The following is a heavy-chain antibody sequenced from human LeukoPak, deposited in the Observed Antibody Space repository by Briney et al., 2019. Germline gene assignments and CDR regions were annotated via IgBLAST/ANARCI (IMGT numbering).Heavy chain of an antibody. V-gene: IGHV4-39*01. CDR1: GGSIISSSFW. CDR2: IYYSGVS. J-gene: IGHJ5*02. CDR3: ARGNGRRNGYLGYNWFDP. D-gene: IGHD6-25*01. Sequence: SETLSLTCTVSGGSIISSSFWWGWTRQPPGKGLEWIGSIYYSGVSYYNTSLKSRVTISVDTSKNQFSLNLNSVTAADTAVYYCARGNGRRNGYLGYNWFDPWGQGTLVTVSS.